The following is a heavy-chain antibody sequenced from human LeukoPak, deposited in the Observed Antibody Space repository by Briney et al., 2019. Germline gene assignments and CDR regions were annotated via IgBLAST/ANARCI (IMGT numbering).Heavy chain of an antibody. V-gene: IGHV4-39*07. D-gene: IGHD6-6*01. CDR2: IYYSGST. CDR1: GVSISNNNYH. Sequence: SETLSLTCAVSGVSISNNNYHWGWIRQPLGKGLEWIGSIYYSGSTYYNPSLKSRVTISIDTSKNQFSLKLSSVTAADTAVYYCARFPGGWQLGLWGQGTLVTVSS. J-gene: IGHJ4*02. CDR3: ARFPGGWQLGL.